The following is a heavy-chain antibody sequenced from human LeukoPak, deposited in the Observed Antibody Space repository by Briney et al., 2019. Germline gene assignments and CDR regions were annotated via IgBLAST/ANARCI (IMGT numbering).Heavy chain of an antibody. CDR1: GGSISSSSYY. CDR3: ARTRIAAAAQVAYYGMDV. J-gene: IGHJ6*02. CDR2: IYYSGST. D-gene: IGHD6-13*01. Sequence: SETLSLTCTVSGGSISSSSYYWGWIRQPPGKGPEWIGSIYYSGSTYYNPSLKSRVTISVDTSKNQFSLKLSSVTAADTAVYYCARTRIAAAAQVAYYGMDVWGQGTTVTVSS. V-gene: IGHV4-39*07.